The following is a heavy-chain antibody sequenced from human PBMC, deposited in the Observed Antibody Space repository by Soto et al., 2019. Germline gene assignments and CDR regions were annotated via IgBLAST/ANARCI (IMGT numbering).Heavy chain of an antibody. D-gene: IGHD1-20*01. CDR3: ARGRGYNWNYYYYYYMDV. Sequence: QVQLQQWGAGLLKPSETLSLTCAVYGGSFSGYYWSWIRQPPGKGLEWIGEINHSGSTNYNPSLNSRVTISVDTSKNQFSLKLSSVTAADTAVYYCARGRGYNWNYYYYYYMDVWGKGTTVTVSS. CDR1: GGSFSGYY. CDR2: INHSGST. V-gene: IGHV4-34*01. J-gene: IGHJ6*03.